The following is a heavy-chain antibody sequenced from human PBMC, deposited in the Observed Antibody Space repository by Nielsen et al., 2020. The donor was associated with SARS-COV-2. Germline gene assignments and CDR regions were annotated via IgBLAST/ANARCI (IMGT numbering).Heavy chain of an antibody. CDR2: ISGSGGST. J-gene: IGHJ4*02. CDR3: ANGDSGSYGEPFDY. Sequence: GESLKISCAASGFTFSSYAMSWVRQAPGKGLEWVSAISGSGGSTYYADSVKGRFTISRDNSKNTLYLQMNSLRAEDTAVYYCANGDSGSYGEPFDYWGQGTLVTVSS. CDR1: GFTFSSYA. V-gene: IGHV3-23*01. D-gene: IGHD1-26*01.